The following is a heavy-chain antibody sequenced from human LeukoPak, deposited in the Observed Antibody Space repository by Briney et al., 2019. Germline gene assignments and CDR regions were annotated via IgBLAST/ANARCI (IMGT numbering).Heavy chain of an antibody. V-gene: IGHV3-74*01. Sequence: GGSLRLSCAASGFTFSTNWMHWVRQAPGKGLVWVSRIKGDGSITNYADSVKGRFTISRDNARNTLYLQMNSLRAEDTAVYYCARENWYLDYWGQGTLVTVSS. CDR3: ARENWYLDY. J-gene: IGHJ4*02. CDR2: IKGDGSIT. D-gene: IGHD1-1*01. CDR1: GFTFSTNW.